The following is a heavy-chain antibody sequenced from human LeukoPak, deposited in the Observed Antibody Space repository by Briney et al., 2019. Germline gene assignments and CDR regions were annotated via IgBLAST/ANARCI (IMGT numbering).Heavy chain of an antibody. CDR1: GYTFARYG. V-gene: IGHV1-18*01. CDR3: ARVAGRYEADY. J-gene: IGHJ4*02. Sequence: ASVKVSCKASGYTFARYGLHWVRQAPGQGLEWMGWISVYNGNTNYAQKLQGRVTMTTDTSTSTAYMELRSLRSDDTAVYYCARVAGRYEADYWGQGTLVTVSS. D-gene: IGHD6-19*01. CDR2: ISVYNGNT.